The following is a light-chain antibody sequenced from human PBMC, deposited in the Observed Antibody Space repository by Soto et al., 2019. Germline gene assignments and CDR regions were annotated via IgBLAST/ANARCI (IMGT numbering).Light chain of an antibody. CDR3: NSYTTTRTYV. V-gene: IGLV2-14*01. CDR2: EVS. CDR1: STDIGSYNY. J-gene: IGLJ1*01. Sequence: QSGLTQPASVSGSPGQSITISCTGTSTDIGSYNYVSWYQQHPGKAPKLMIYEVSNRPSGVSNRFSGSKSGNSASLTISGLQAEDEADYYCNSYTTTRTYVFGTGTKLTVL.